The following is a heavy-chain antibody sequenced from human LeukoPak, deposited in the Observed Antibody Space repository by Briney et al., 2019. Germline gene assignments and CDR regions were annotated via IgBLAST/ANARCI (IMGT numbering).Heavy chain of an antibody. D-gene: IGHD3-10*02. CDR1: GFTFSSYA. J-gene: IGHJ6*04. CDR2: ISGSGGIT. CDR3: AELGITMIGGV. Sequence: PGGSLRLSCAASGFTFSSYAMTWVRQVPEKGLEWVSSISGSGGITYDADSVKGRFTISRDNAKNSLYLQMNSLRAEDTAVYYCAELGITMIGGVWGKGTTVTISS. V-gene: IGHV3-23*01.